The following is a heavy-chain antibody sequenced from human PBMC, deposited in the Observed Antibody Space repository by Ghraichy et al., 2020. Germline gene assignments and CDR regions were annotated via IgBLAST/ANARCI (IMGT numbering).Heavy chain of an antibody. CDR3: ASNVLLWFPWVY. D-gene: IGHD3-10*01. Sequence: SETLSLTCTVSGGSISSSSYYWGWIRQPPGKGLEWIGSIYYSGSTYYNPSLKSRVTISVDTSKNQFSLKLSSVTAADTAVYYCASNVLLWFPWVYWGQGTLVTVSS. V-gene: IGHV4-39*01. J-gene: IGHJ4*02. CDR1: GGSISSSSYY. CDR2: IYYSGST.